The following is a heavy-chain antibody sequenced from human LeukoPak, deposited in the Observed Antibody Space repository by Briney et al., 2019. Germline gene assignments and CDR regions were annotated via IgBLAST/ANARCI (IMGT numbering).Heavy chain of an antibody. V-gene: IGHV3-20*01. J-gene: IGHJ6*03. CDR3: ARKTSSVSSWGSYYYYYMDV. D-gene: IGHD6-13*01. CDR1: GFTFDDYG. CDR2: INWNGGST. Sequence: PGGSLRLSCAASGFTFDDYGMSWVRQAPGKGLEWVSGINWNGGSTGYADSVKGRFTISRDNAKNSLYLQMNSLRAEDTALYHCARKTSSVSSWGSYYYYYMDVWGKGTTVTISS.